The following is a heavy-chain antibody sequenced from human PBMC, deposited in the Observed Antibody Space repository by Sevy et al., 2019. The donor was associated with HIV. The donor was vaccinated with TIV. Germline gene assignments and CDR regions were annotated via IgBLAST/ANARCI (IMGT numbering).Heavy chain of an antibody. D-gene: IGHD2-21*01. Sequence: SETLSLTCTVSGGSISSSSYYWGWIRQPPGKGLEWIGSIYYSGSTYYNPSLKSRVTISVDTSKNQFSLKLSSVTAAATAVYYGARRGISGYYYYGMDVWGQGTTVTVSS. J-gene: IGHJ6*02. V-gene: IGHV4-39*01. CDR1: GGSISSSSYY. CDR3: ARRGISGYYYYGMDV. CDR2: IYYSGST.